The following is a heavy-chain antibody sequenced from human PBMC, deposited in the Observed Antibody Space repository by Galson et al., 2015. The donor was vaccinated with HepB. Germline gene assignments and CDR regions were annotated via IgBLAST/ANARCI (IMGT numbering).Heavy chain of an antibody. D-gene: IGHD3-16*01. J-gene: IGHJ4*02. V-gene: IGHV4-31*03. CDR1: GVSVSSGGHF. CDR3: ARGHTIYGVMWRYLAS. CDR2: IYDTGST. Sequence: TLSLTCSVSGVSVSSGGHFWNWIRQRPGKGLEWIGYIYDTGSTNYNPSLHSRATISLDTPNNHISLKLSSVTSADTAVYYCARGHTIYGVMWRYLASWGQGVLVTVSS.